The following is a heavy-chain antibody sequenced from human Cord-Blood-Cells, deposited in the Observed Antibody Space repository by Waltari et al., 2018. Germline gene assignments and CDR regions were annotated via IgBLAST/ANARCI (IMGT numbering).Heavy chain of an antibody. CDR2: ISGRGGST. CDR1: GFTFSRYA. CDR3: AKDGIAARFDY. J-gene: IGHJ4*02. Sequence: EVQLLEAGGGLVQPGGSLRLSCAASGFTFSRYAMTLVRQAPGKGVEGVSAISGRGGSTYYADSVKGRFTISRDNSKNTLYLQMNSLRAEDTAVYYCAKDGIAARFDYWGQGTLVTVSS. D-gene: IGHD6-6*01. V-gene: IGHV3-23*01.